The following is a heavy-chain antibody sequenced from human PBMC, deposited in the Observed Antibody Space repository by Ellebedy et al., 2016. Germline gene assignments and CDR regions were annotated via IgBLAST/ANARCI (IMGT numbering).Heavy chain of an antibody. CDR2: ISGSAVST. J-gene: IGHJ4*02. D-gene: IGHD2-15*01. V-gene: IGHV3-23*01. Sequence: GGSLRLSCAASGFTFNNHAMSWVRQAPGKGLEWVSSISGSAVSTYYTDSVKGRFTISKDESNMVYLQMNSLRVEDTAMYYCAKDIGGFLGFDSWGQGTVVAVSS. CDR1: GFTFNNHA. CDR3: AKDIGGFLGFDS.